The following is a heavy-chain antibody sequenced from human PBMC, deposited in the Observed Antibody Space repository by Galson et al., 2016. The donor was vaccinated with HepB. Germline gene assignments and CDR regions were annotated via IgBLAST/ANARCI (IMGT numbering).Heavy chain of an antibody. J-gene: IGHJ3*02. V-gene: IGHV3-9*01. D-gene: IGHD5-18*01. CDR2: ISWNSGSI. Sequence: SLRLSCAASGFTFDDYGMHWVRQAPGKGLEWVSGISWNSGSIGYVDSVKGRFTISRDNAKNSLYLQMNSLRAEDTALYYCAKAYGYSSRADAFDIWGQGTMVTVSS. CDR1: GFTFDDYG. CDR3: AKAYGYSSRADAFDI.